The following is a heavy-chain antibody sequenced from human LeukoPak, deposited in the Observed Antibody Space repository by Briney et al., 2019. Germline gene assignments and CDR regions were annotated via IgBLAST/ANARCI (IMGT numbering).Heavy chain of an antibody. J-gene: IGHJ3*02. CDR3: ARDSQPKDVDTAMDPGLDI. V-gene: IGHV1-69*04. D-gene: IGHD5-18*01. CDR2: IIPILGIA. Sequence: SVKVSCKASGGSFSSYAFSWLRQAPGQALEWMGRIIPILGIANYAQKFQGRVTITADKSTSTAYMELSNLRSEDTAVYYCARDSQPKDVDTAMDPGLDIWGQGTMVTVSS. CDR1: GGSFSSYA.